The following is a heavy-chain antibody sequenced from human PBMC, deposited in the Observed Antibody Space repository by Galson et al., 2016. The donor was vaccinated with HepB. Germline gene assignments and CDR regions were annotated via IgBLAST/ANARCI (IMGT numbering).Heavy chain of an antibody. CDR3: AKEGCYYDSSGCGFDH. CDR1: GFTFSRYG. Sequence: SLRLSCAVSGFTFSRYGMYWVRQAPAKGLEWVALISYDGSNKYYADSVKGRFTISRDKSKNTLYLQMNSLRAEDTAVYYCAKEGCYYDSSGCGFDHWGQGTLVTVSS. CDR2: ISYDGSNK. J-gene: IGHJ4*02. V-gene: IGHV3-30*18. D-gene: IGHD3-22*01.